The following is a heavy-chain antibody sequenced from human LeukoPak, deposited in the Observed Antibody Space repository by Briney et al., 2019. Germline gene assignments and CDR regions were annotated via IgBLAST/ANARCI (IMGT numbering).Heavy chain of an antibody. CDR3: AREEKQQVSYNWFDP. Sequence: ASVKVSCKASGYTITNYAVHWVRQAPGQRHEWMGWVNAGNGNTHYSQKFQGRVTMTRDTSATTTYMELSSLTFDDTAVYYCAREEKQQVSYNWFDPWGQGTLVTVSS. D-gene: IGHD6-13*01. CDR2: VNAGNGNT. V-gene: IGHV1-3*01. J-gene: IGHJ5*02. CDR1: GYTITNYA.